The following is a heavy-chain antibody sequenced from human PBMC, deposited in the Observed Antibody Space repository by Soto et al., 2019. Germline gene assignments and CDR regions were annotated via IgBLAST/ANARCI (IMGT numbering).Heavy chain of an antibody. CDR1: GYTFTSYG. D-gene: IGHD2-21*02. Sequence: SVKVSCKASGYTFTSYGISWVRQAPGQGLEWMGWISAYNGNTNYAQKLQGRVTMTTDTSTSTAYMELRSLRSDDTAVYYCARDIVVVTATRRYYYGMDVWGQGTTVTVSS. CDR2: ISAYNGNT. CDR3: ARDIVVVTATRRYYYGMDV. J-gene: IGHJ6*02. V-gene: IGHV1-18*01.